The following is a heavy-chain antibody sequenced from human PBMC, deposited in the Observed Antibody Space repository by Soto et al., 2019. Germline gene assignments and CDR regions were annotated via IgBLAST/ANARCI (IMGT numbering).Heavy chain of an antibody. J-gene: IGHJ4*02. CDR3: AREVSKYSGYDFDY. V-gene: IGHV3-21*01. CDR1: GFTFSSYS. Sequence: EVQLMESGGGLVKPGGSLRLSCAASGFTFSSYSMNWVRQAPGKGLEWVSSISSSSSYIYYADSVKGRFTISRDNAKNSLYLQMNSLRAEDTAVYYCAREVSKYSGYDFDYWGQGTLVTVSS. D-gene: IGHD5-12*01. CDR2: ISSSSSYI.